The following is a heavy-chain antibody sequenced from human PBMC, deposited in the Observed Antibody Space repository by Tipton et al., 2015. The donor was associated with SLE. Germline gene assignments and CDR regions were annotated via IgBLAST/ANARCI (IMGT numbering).Heavy chain of an antibody. CDR3: AKRDDFWSGYYVYWYFDL. Sequence: SLRLSCAASGVPFNVYALSWVRQAPGKGLEWVSGISGSGDDTYYADSVKGRFTISRDNSNNTLYLQINSLRVDDTGVYYCAKRDDFWSGYYVYWYFDLWGRGTLVTVSS. CDR2: ISGSGDDT. D-gene: IGHD3-3*01. V-gene: IGHV3-23*01. J-gene: IGHJ2*01. CDR1: GVPFNVYA.